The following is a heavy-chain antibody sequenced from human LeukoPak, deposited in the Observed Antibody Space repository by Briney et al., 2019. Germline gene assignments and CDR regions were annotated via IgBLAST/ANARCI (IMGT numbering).Heavy chain of an antibody. CDR3: ASYDFWSGYLNYFDY. D-gene: IGHD3-3*01. Sequence: SETLSLTCTVSGYSISSGYYWGWIRQPPGKGLEWIGSIYYSGSTYYNPSLKSRVTISVDTSKNQFSLKLSSVTAADTAVYYCASYDFWSGYLNYFDYWGQGTLVTVSS. V-gene: IGHV4-38-2*02. CDR1: GYSISSGYY. J-gene: IGHJ4*02. CDR2: IYYSGST.